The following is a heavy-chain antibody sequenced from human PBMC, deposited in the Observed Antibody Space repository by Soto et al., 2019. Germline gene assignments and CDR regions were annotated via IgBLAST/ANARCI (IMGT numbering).Heavy chain of an antibody. CDR1: GDSVSSNSAA. D-gene: IGHD2-15*01. J-gene: IGHJ4*02. CDR2: TYYRSKWYN. V-gene: IGHV6-1*01. CDR3: ARDRKEVGAGPDYFDY. Sequence: PSQTLSLTCAISGDSVSSNSAAWNWIRQSPSRGLEWLGRTYYRSKWYNDYAVSVKSRITINPDTSKNQFSLQLNSVTPEDTAVYYCARDRKEVGAGPDYFDYWGQGTLVTVSS.